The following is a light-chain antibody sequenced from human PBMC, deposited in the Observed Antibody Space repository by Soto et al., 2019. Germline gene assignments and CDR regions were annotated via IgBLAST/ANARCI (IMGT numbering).Light chain of an antibody. CDR2: ADF. CDR3: KSYDTGLRVV. CDR1: SSNIGAGND. J-gene: IGLJ2*01. V-gene: IGLV1-40*01. Sequence: QSVLTQSPSVSGAPGQRVTISCTGTSSNIGAGNDVQWYQQLPGTAPKLLIYADFNRPSGVPDRFSGSTSGTSASLAITGLQAEDEADYYCKSYDTGLRVVFGGGTKLTVL.